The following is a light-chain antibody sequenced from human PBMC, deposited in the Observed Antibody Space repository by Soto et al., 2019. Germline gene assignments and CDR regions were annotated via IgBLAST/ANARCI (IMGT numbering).Light chain of an antibody. Sequence: ETVMTQSPATPSVSPGERATLSCRASQSVNSNLAWYQQKSGQAPRLLIYGASTRATGIPVRFSGSGSGTEFTLTISSLQSEDSAVYYCQQYTYWPWTLGQGTKVDIK. CDR1: QSVNSN. V-gene: IGKV3-15*01. CDR3: QQYTYWPWT. J-gene: IGKJ1*01. CDR2: GAS.